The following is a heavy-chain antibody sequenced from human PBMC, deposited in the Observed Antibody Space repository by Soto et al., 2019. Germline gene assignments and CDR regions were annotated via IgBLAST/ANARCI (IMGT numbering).Heavy chain of an antibody. CDR1: GTSISNGYYS. CDR2: IHSGGTT. D-gene: IGHD1-26*01. V-gene: IGHV4-30-4*01. CDR3: ARGPSGDKVDY. Sequence: SETLSLTCTVSGTSISNGYYSWSWIRQSPGTGLEWIGHIHSGGTTYSNPSLKSRLTISVDMSKNQFSLKLSSLTAADTAVYYCARGPSGDKVDYWGQGTLVTVSS. J-gene: IGHJ4*02.